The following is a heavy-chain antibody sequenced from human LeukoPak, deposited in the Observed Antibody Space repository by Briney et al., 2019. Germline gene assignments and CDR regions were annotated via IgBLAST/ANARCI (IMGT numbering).Heavy chain of an antibody. V-gene: IGHV1-69*06. D-gene: IGHD2-8*01. CDR3: ARRYCTNGVCYHDRGAFDV. Sequence: ASVKVSCKTSGGTFSSDIISWVRQAPGQGLEWMGEIIPIFSTTNYAQKFQGRVTITADKSTSTAYMELSSLRSEDTAMYYRARRYCTNGVCYHDRGAFDVWGQGTMVTVSS. J-gene: IGHJ3*01. CDR2: IIPIFSTT. CDR1: GGTFSSDI.